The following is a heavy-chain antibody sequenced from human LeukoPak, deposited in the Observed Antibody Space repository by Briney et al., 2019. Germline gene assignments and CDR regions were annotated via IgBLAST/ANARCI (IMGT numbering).Heavy chain of an antibody. J-gene: IGHJ4*02. V-gene: IGHV1-18*01. CDR1: GYTFTSYG. CDR3: ARDLPSYRYYYGSGSYYGY. CDR2: ISAYNGNT. Sequence: ASVNVSCKASGYTFTSYGISWVRQAPGQGLEWMGWISAYNGNTNYAQKLQGRVTMTTDTSTSTAYMELRSLRSDDTAVYYCARDLPSYRYYYGSGSYYGYWGQGTLVTVSS. D-gene: IGHD3-10*01.